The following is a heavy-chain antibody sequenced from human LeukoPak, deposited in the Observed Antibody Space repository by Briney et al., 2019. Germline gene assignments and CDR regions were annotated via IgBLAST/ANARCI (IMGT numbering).Heavy chain of an antibody. V-gene: IGHV3-30-3*01. J-gene: IGHJ6*02. CDR3: ARDVAVTMVRGLILSPYYYGMDV. D-gene: IGHD3-10*01. CDR1: GFTFSSYA. Sequence: GRSLRLSCAASGFTFSSYAMHWVRQAPGKGLEWVAAISYDGSNKYYADSVKGRFTISRDNSKNTLYLQMNSLRAEDTAVYYCARDVAVTMVRGLILSPYYYGMDVWGQGTTVTVSS. CDR2: ISYDGSNK.